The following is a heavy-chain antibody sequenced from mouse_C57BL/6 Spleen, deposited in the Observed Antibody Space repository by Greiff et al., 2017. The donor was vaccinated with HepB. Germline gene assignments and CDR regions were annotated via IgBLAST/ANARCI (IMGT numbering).Heavy chain of an antibody. CDR3: ATFPYYYGSSYYAMDY. D-gene: IGHD1-1*01. V-gene: IGHV1-64*01. J-gene: IGHJ4*01. CDR2: IHPNSGST. Sequence: QVQLKQPGAELVKPGASVKLSCKASGYTFTSYWMHWVKQRPGQGLEWIGMIHPNSGSTNYNEKFKSKATLTVDKSSSTAYMQLSSLTSEDSAVYYCATFPYYYGSSYYAMDYWGQGTSVTVSS. CDR1: GYTFTSYW.